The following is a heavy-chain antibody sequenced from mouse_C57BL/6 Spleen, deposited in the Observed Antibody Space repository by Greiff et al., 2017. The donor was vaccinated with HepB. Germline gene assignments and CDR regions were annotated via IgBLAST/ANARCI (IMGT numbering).Heavy chain of an antibody. CDR3: TRGGSSPYYFDY. CDR2: IDPETGGT. CDR1: GYTFTDYE. Sequence: VKLMESGAELVRPGASVTLSCKASGYTFTDYEMPWVKQTPVHGLEWIGAIDPETGGTAYNQKFKGKAILTADKSSSTAYMELRSLTSEDSAVYFCTRGGSSPYYFDYWGQGTTLTVSS. V-gene: IGHV1-15*01. J-gene: IGHJ2*01. D-gene: IGHD1-1*01.